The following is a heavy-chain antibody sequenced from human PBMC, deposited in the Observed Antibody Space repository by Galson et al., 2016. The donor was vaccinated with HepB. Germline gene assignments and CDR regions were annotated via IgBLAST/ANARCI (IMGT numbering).Heavy chain of an antibody. CDR2: IRPSGAT. CDR3: ARVSRPGISAPRYGMDV. V-gene: IGHV3-23*01. Sequence: SLRLSCAGSGFDFSRHEMNWVRQAPGKGLEWVSYIRPSGATYIGDSVKGRFDVSRDNSKNTLFLHMKNLRAEDTALYYCARVSRPGISAPRYGMDVWGRGTTVTVSS. CDR1: GFDFSRHE. J-gene: IGHJ6*04. D-gene: IGHD6-13*01.